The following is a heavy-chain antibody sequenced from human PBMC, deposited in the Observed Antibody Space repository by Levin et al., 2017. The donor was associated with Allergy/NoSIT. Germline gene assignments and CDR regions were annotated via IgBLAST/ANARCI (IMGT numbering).Heavy chain of an antibody. J-gene: IGHJ4*02. CDR3: AKHMYAMDWKAPPDH. D-gene: IGHD2-8*01. Sequence: GESLKISCTTSGFTFSNYGMHWVRQAPGKGLEWVTLISFDGSNQLYADSVKGRFTISRDISKNTLYLQMNALRPEDTGVYYCAKHMYAMDWKAPPDHWGQGTLVTVSS. CDR2: ISFDGSNQ. CDR1: GFTFSNYG. V-gene: IGHV3-30*18.